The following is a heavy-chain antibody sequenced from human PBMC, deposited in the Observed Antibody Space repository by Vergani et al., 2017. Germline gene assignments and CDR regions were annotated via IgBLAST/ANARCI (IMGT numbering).Heavy chain of an antibody. J-gene: IGHJ6*03. Sequence: EVDLVESGGKLVQPGGSLKVSCAASGFVFNSYPMIWVRQAPGKGLEWVSTISRNSSNTYYADSVKGRFTISRDDSKNMLYLQMNSLRVVDTAVYYCAKVGGRGSSSYYYYMDVWGKGTTVAVSS. CDR2: ISRNSSNT. V-gene: IGHV3-23*04. CDR1: GFVFNSYP. CDR3: AKVGGRGSSSYYYYMDV. D-gene: IGHD1-26*01.